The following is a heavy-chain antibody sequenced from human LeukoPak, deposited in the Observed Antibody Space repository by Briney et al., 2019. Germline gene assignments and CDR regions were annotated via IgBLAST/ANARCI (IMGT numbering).Heavy chain of an antibody. CDR2: INPNDGDT. D-gene: IGHD2-2*01. V-gene: IGHV1-2*02. CDR3: ARANFLYCGSSTCLFDY. Sequence: ASVKVSCKASGYTFTDYMHWVRQAPGQGFEWMGWINPNDGDTNYAQKFQGRVTMTRDTSISTAHMEVSRLRSDDTAVYYCARANFLYCGSSTCLFDYWGQGTLVTVSS. CDR1: GYTFTDY. J-gene: IGHJ4*02.